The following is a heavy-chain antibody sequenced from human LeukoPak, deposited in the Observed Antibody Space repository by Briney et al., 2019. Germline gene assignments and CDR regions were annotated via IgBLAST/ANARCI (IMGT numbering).Heavy chain of an antibody. D-gene: IGHD6-19*01. CDR1: GFTFSSYS. CDR3: AKVRAGHYFDY. Sequence: GGSLRLSCAASGFTFSSYSMNWVSQAPGKGLEWVSSISSSGSSTYYADSVKGRFTISRDHSKNTLYLQMNSLRAEDTAVYYCAKVRAGHYFDYWGQGTLVTVSS. V-gene: IGHV3-23*01. J-gene: IGHJ4*02. CDR2: ISSSGSST.